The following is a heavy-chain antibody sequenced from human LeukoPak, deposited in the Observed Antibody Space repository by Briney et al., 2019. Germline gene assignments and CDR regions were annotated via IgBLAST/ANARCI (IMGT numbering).Heavy chain of an antibody. Sequence: SETLSLTCSVSGGPISSGGYYWSWIRQHPGMGLEWIGHVYHSGTTNYNPSLKSRVTISADTSKNQFSLKLNSVTAADTAVYFCARWAVRGVVNFDYWGQGIRVIVSS. J-gene: IGHJ4*02. V-gene: IGHV4-31*03. D-gene: IGHD3-10*01. CDR3: ARWAVRGVVNFDY. CDR2: VYHSGTT. CDR1: GGPISSGGYY.